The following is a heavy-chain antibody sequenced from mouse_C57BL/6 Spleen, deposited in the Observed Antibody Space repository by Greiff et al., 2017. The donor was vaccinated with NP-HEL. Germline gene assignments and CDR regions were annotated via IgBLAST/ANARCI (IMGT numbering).Heavy chain of an antibody. Sequence: QVQLQQPGAELVKPGASVKLSCKASGYTFTSYWMHWVKQRPGQGLEWIGMFHPNSGSTNYNEKFKSKATLTVDKSSSTAYMQLSSLTSEDSAVYYCARGLTTVVATPFDYWGQGTTLTVSS. D-gene: IGHD1-1*01. CDR1: GYTFTSYW. CDR3: ARGLTTVVATPFDY. J-gene: IGHJ2*01. V-gene: IGHV1-64*01. CDR2: FHPNSGST.